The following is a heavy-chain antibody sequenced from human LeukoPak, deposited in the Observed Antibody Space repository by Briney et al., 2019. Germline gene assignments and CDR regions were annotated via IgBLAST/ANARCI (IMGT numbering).Heavy chain of an antibody. CDR1: GYSISSGYY. CDR2: IYHSGST. V-gene: IGHV4-38-2*02. Sequence: SETLSLTCTVSGYSISSGYYWGWIRQPPGKGLEWIGSIYHSGSTYYNPSLKSRVTISVDTSKNQFSLKLSSVTAADTAVYYCARARFHGSGSSAFDYWGQGTLVTVSS. J-gene: IGHJ4*02. D-gene: IGHD3-10*01. CDR3: ARARFHGSGSSAFDY.